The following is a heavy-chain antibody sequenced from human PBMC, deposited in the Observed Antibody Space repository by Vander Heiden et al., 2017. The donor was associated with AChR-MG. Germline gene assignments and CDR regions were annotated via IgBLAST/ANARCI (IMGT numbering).Heavy chain of an antibody. J-gene: IGHJ6*02. CDR3: ARDHIRSMDV. D-gene: IGHD2-2*02. CDR2: INPNRGGT. V-gene: IGHV1-2*02. CDR1: GYTFTGYY. Sequence: QVQLVQSGAEVKKPGASVKVPCKASGYTFTGYYMHGVRQAPGQGLEGMGWINPNRGGTNYAQKFQGGVTMTRDTSISTAYMELSRLRADDTAVYYCARDHIRSMDVWGQGTTVTVSS.